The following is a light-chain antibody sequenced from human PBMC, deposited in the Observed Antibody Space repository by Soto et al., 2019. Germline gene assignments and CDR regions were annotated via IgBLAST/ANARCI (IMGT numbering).Light chain of an antibody. Sequence: EIVMTQSPATLSLSPGERATLCFRASQSVNSNLAWYQQKAGQAPRLLIYGTSTRATGIPARFSGSGSGTDFALTISSLQFEDFAVYYCQQYNNWPRTFGQGTKVDIK. J-gene: IGKJ1*01. CDR1: QSVNSN. V-gene: IGKV3-15*01. CDR2: GTS. CDR3: QQYNNWPRT.